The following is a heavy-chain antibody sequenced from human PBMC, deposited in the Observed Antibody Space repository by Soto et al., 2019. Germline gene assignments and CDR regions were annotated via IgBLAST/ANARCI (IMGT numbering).Heavy chain of an antibody. J-gene: IGHJ4*02. CDR2: ISSSSSTI. Sequence: PXGSLRLSCADSGXPRSSYSLNWVRQAPGKGLEWVSYISSSSSTIYYADSVKGRFTISRDNAKNSMYLQMNILRDEDTALYYFAREGSDYWGQGTLGTVSS. D-gene: IGHD3-10*01. CDR1: GXPRSSYS. V-gene: IGHV3-48*02. CDR3: AREGSDY.